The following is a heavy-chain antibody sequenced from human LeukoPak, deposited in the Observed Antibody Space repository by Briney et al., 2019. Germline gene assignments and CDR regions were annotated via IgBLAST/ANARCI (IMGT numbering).Heavy chain of an antibody. Sequence: GGSLRLSCAASGFTFSSYSMNWVRQAPGKGLEWVSYISSSSSTIYYADSVKGRFTISRDNAKNSLYLQMNSLRAEDTAVYYCARGLSSYYYDSIGYYYFDYWGQGTLVTVSS. J-gene: IGHJ4*02. D-gene: IGHD3-22*01. CDR1: GFTFSSYS. CDR2: ISSSSSTI. CDR3: ARGLSSYYYDSIGYYYFDY. V-gene: IGHV3-48*01.